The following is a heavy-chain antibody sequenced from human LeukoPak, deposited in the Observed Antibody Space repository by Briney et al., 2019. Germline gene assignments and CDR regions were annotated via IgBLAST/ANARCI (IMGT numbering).Heavy chain of an antibody. D-gene: IGHD5-12*01. J-gene: IGHJ6*02. Sequence: SETLSLTCAVYGGSFSGYYWSWFRQPPGKGLEWSGEINHSGSTNYNPSLKSRVTISVDTSKNQFSLKLSSVTAADTAVYYCARGGWLRYYYYYYGMDVWGQGTTVTVSS. CDR2: INHSGST. V-gene: IGHV4-34*01. CDR3: ARGGWLRYYYYYYGMDV. CDR1: GGSFSGYY.